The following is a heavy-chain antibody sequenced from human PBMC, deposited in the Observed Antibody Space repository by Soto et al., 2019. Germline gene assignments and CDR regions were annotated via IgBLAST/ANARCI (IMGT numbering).Heavy chain of an antibody. CDR1: GSSFTSYW. J-gene: IGHJ3*02. Sequence: GEPMKISRKGSGSSFTSYWIGWVRQMSGKGLEWMGIIYPGDSDTRYSPSLQGQVTISADKSISTAYLQWSSLKASDTSMYHCARLILGAPDAFDIWGQGTMVTVSS. D-gene: IGHD3-16*01. CDR2: IYPGDSDT. CDR3: ARLILGAPDAFDI. V-gene: IGHV5-51*01.